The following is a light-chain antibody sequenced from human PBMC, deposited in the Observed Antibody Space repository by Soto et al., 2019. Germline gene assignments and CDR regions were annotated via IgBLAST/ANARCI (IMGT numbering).Light chain of an antibody. J-gene: IGKJ1*01. CDR2: KAS. CDR3: QQYNSYPWT. V-gene: IGKV1-5*03. CDR1: QSISSW. Sequence: DIQMTQSPSTLSASVGDRVTITCRASQSISSWLAWYQQQPGKAPKLLIYKASTLESGVTSNFSGSGAGTEFTLTISSRQPEDVATDYCQQYNSYPWTFGQGTKVDIK.